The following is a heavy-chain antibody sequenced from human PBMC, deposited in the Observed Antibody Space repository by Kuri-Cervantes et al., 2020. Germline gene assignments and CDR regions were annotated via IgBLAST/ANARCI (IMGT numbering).Heavy chain of an antibody. CDR3: ARERIVGAIRYFDY. Sequence: LRLSCTVSGGSISSGGYYWSWIRQHPGKGLEWIGYIYYSGSTYYNPSLKSRVTISVDTSKNQFSLKLSSVTAADTAVYYCARERIVGAIRYFDYWGQGTLVTVSS. CDR1: GGSISSGGYY. V-gene: IGHV4-31*03. CDR2: IYYSGST. J-gene: IGHJ4*02. D-gene: IGHD1-26*01.